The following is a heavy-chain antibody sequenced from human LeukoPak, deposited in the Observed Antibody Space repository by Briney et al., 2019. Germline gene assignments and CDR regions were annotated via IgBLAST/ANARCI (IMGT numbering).Heavy chain of an antibody. J-gene: IGHJ6*04. CDR3: AREPADYYYYYGMGV. Sequence: PGGSLRLSCAASGFTFSSYAMHWVRQAPGKGLEWVAVISYDGSNKYYADSVKGRFTISRDNSKNTLYLQMNSLRAEDTAVYYCAREPADYYYYYGMGVWGKGTTVTVSS. D-gene: IGHD2-2*01. CDR2: ISYDGSNK. CDR1: GFTFSSYA. V-gene: IGHV3-30*04.